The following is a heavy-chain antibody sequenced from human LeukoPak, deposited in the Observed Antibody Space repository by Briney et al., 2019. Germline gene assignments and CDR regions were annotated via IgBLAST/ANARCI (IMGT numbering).Heavy chain of an antibody. CDR3: ARVWELSFDY. Sequence: PGGSLRLSCAASGFTVSTDHMSWVRQAPGKGLEWVAVSYSGGSRSYAESVKGRFTISRDNSQNTLYLQMNSLRAEDTAVYYCARVWELSFDYWGQRTLVTVSS. CDR2: SYSGGSR. V-gene: IGHV3-53*01. J-gene: IGHJ4*02. D-gene: IGHD1-26*01. CDR1: GFTVSTDH.